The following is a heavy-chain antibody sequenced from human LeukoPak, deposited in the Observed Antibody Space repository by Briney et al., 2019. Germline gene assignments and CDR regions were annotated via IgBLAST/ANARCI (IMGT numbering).Heavy chain of an antibody. CDR1: GFTFSSSR. Sequence: GGSLRLSCAASGFTFSSSRMHWVRQAPGKGLEWVAVISYGGNNEDYADSVKGRFTISRDNSKNTLYLQMNSLRAEDTAVYHCARGGNPIYYYYLDVWGKGTTVTVSS. J-gene: IGHJ6*03. D-gene: IGHD1-1*01. CDR2: ISYGGNNE. CDR3: ARGGNPIYYYYLDV. V-gene: IGHV3-30-3*01.